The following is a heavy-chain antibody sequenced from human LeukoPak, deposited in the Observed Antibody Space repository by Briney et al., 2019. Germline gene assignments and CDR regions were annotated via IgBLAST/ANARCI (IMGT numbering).Heavy chain of an antibody. D-gene: IGHD2-8*01. V-gene: IGHV4-34*01. CDR1: GGSFSGYY. Sequence: SETLSLTCAVYGGSFSGYYWSWIRQPPGKGLEWIGEINHSGSTNYNPSLKSRVTISVDTSKNQFSLKLSSVTAADTAVYYCARDKWVFNYYYYMDVWGKGTTVTISS. CDR2: INHSGST. J-gene: IGHJ6*03. CDR3: ARDKWVFNYYYYMDV.